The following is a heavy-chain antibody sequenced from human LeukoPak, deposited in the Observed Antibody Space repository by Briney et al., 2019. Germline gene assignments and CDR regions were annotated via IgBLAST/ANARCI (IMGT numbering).Heavy chain of an antibody. D-gene: IGHD6-13*01. J-gene: IGHJ3*02. CDR1: GLTFKSYG. CDR3: AKYYSSSWYEGRAFDI. Sequence: GVSLTLPCAPCGLTFKSYGMHGVRQAPDKALAWVAVISYDGSNKYYAVSVQGRFTISRDNSKNTMYMKMNSLRAADTAVYYCAKYYSSSWYEGRAFDIWGPGTMVTVSS. CDR2: ISYDGSNK. V-gene: IGHV3-30*18.